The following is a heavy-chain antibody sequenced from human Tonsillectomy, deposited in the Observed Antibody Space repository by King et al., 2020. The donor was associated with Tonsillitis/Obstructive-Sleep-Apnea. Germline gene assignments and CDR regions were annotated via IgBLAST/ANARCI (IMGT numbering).Heavy chain of an antibody. D-gene: IGHD3-3*01. J-gene: IGHJ4*02. CDR2: INSYNGNT. Sequence: VQLVESGTEVKKPGASVKVSCKASGYTFTKYGISWVRQAPGQGLEWMGWINSYNGNTNSAQKLQGRVTMTTDTSTTTAYMELRSLRSDDTAVYYCAGGGDFWRGYYPDYWGQGTLVTVSS. CDR3: AGGGDFWRGYYPDY. V-gene: IGHV1-18*01. CDR1: GYTFTKYG.